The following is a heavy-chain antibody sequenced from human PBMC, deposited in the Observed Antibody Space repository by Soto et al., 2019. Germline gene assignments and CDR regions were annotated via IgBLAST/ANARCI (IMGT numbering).Heavy chain of an antibody. CDR1: GYTFTSFG. Sequence: QVQLVQSGPEVKKPGASVKVSCKTSGYTFTSFGISWVRQAPGQGLEWMGWITTDKGKTNYAQKIQGRVTMTTDTSTSPAYMELRSLRSDDTAVYYCATRSPAFDYWGQGTLVTVSS. J-gene: IGHJ4*02. V-gene: IGHV1-18*01. CDR3: ATRSPAFDY. CDR2: ITTDKGKT.